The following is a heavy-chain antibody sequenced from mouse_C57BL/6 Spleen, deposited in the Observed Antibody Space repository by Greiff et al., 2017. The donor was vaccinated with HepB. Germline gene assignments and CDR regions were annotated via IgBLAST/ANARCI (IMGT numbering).Heavy chain of an antibody. Sequence: VQLQQPGAELVKPGASVKMSCKASGYTFTSYWITWVKQRPGQGLEWIGDIYPGSGSTNYNEKFKSKATLTVDTSSSTAYMQLSSLTSEDSAVYYCARIDYGSSYSYYFDYWGQGTTLTVSS. J-gene: IGHJ2*01. CDR3: ARIDYGSSYSYYFDY. V-gene: IGHV1-55*01. CDR1: GYTFTSYW. D-gene: IGHD1-1*01. CDR2: IYPGSGST.